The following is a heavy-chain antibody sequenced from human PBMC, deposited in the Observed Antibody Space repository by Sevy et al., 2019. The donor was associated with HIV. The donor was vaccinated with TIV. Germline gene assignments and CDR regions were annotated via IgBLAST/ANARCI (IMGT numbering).Heavy chain of an antibody. D-gene: IGHD2-15*01. V-gene: IGHV3-7*01. J-gene: IGHJ4*02. Sequence: GESLKISCVASGFTFSDSWMTWVRQGPGKGLEWVANINQAGSDKYYVDSVRGRFTISRDNAKNSLYLQMNSLRVEDTALYYCAGGGFLSRYWGQGSLVTVSS. CDR2: INQAGSDK. CDR3: AGGGFLSRY. CDR1: GFTFSDSW.